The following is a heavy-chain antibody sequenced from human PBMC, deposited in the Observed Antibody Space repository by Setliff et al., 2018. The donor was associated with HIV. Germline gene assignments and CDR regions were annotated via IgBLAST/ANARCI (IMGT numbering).Heavy chain of an antibody. J-gene: IGHJ4*02. V-gene: IGHV1-69*13. Sequence: SVMVSCKASGGTFNNYAISWVQQAPGQGLEWVGGIIPLFGTTNYAQKFQGRVTITADESTNTAHMELNSLRSIDTAMYYCATVFYYNSESYSLDYWGQGMLVTVSS. CDR1: GGTFNNYA. CDR3: ATVFYYNSESYSLDY. D-gene: IGHD3-10*01. CDR2: IIPLFGTT.